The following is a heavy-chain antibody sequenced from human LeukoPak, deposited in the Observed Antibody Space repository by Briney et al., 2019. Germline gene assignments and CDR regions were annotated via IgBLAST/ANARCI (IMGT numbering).Heavy chain of an antibody. V-gene: IGHV1-8*01. CDR1: GYTFTSYD. Sequence: GASVKVSCKASGYTFTSYDINWVRQATGQGLEWMGWMNPNSGNTGYAQKFQGRVTMTRNTSISTAYMELSSLRSEDTAVYYCARADRGPVLRYFDWLLYSDWYFDLWGRGTLVTVSS. J-gene: IGHJ2*01. D-gene: IGHD3-9*01. CDR2: MNPNSGNT. CDR3: ARADRGPVLRYFDWLLYSDWYFDL.